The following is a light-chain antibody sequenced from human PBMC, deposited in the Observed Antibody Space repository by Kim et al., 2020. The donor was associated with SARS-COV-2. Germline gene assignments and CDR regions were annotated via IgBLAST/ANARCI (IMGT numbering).Light chain of an antibody. J-gene: IGKJ3*01. CDR1: QDISDY. Sequence: DIQMTQSPSSLSASVGDRVTITCRASQDISDYFAWYQQKPGKVPKLLIYAASILQSGVPSRFSGSGSGTDFTLTISSLQPEDVATYYCQEYYTAPITFGPGTKVDIK. V-gene: IGKV1-27*01. CDR3: QEYYTAPIT. CDR2: AAS.